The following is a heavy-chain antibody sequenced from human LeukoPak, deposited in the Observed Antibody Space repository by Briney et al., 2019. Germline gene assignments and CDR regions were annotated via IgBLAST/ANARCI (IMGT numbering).Heavy chain of an antibody. CDR1: GGSMSPYH. CDR3: ARSRLLDYDFWSGYYMGDYFDY. V-gene: IGHV4-59*12. Sequence: SETLSLTCTVSGGSMSPYHWGWIRQPPGKGLEWTGYIYYSGSTNYNPSLNSRVTISVDTSKNQFSLKLSSVTAADTAVYYCARSRLLDYDFWSGYYMGDYFDYWGQGTLVTVSS. J-gene: IGHJ4*02. CDR2: IYYSGST. D-gene: IGHD3-3*01.